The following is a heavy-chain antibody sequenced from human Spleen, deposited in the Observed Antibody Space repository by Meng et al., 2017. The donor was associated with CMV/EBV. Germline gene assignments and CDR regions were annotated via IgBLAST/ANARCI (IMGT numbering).Heavy chain of an antibody. D-gene: IGHD5-18*01. CDR3: ARDSAWIRYGMDV. CDR2: IYHSGRT. J-gene: IGHJ6*02. V-gene: IGHV4-34*01. Sequence: SETLSLTCAIYGGSFSTYYWGWVRQPPGKGLEWIGDIYHSGRTNHNPSLKSRVTISVDTSKNQFSLKLSSVTAADTAVYYCARDSAWIRYGMDVWGQGTTVTVSS. CDR1: GGSFSTYY.